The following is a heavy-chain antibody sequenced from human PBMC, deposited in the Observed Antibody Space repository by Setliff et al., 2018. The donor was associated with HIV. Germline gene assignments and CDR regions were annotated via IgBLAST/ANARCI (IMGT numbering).Heavy chain of an antibody. CDR3: AMFTVVVFGAGEPSWFDP. J-gene: IGHJ5*02. CDR1: GDSIISGDYY. Sequence: PSETLSLTCTVAGDSIISGDYYWSWIRQSPGKGLGWIGHIHYKGNIDYNASLKGRLAISSDTSKNQFSLNLSSFIAADTAIYFCAMFTVVVFGAGEPSWFDPWGQGILVTVSS. V-gene: IGHV4-30-4*08. D-gene: IGHD2-15*01. CDR2: IHYKGNI.